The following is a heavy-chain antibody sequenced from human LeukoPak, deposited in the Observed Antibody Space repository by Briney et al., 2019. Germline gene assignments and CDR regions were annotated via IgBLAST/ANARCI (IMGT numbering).Heavy chain of an antibody. V-gene: IGHV3-23*01. CDR2: ISERGGST. J-gene: IGHJ4*02. CDR1: GITLSNYG. Sequence: GGSLRLSCVVSGITLSNYGMSWVRQAPGKGLEWVSGISERGGSTNYADSVKGRFIISRDTSKNTVYLQMNSLRVEDTAVYFCAKRGIVIRAVIIIGFHKEAYYFDYWGQGILVTVSP. CDR3: AKRGIVIRAVIIIGFHKEAYYFDY. D-gene: IGHD3-10*01.